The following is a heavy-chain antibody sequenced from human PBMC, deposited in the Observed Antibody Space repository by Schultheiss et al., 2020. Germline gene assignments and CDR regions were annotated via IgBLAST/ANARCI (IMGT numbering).Heavy chain of an antibody. Sequence: SETLSLTCTVSGGSISSSSYYWGWIRQPPGKGLEWIGYIYYSGSTNYNPSLKSRVTISVDTSKNQFSLKLSSVTAADTAMYYCARDRRLYYDILTGSMDYYYYGMDVWGQGTTVTVSS. J-gene: IGHJ6*02. CDR2: IYYSGST. D-gene: IGHD3-9*01. CDR1: GGSISSSSYY. CDR3: ARDRRLYYDILTGSMDYYYYGMDV. V-gene: IGHV4-61*01.